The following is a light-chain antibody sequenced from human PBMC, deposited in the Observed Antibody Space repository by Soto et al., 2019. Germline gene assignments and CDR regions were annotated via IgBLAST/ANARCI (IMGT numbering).Light chain of an antibody. V-gene: IGKV3-15*01. CDR2: GAS. CDR1: QSVNNQ. CDR3: QQYHIWPGT. Sequence: EIVMTQSPATVSVPPGERATLSCRASQSVNNQLAWYQQRPGQAPRLLMYGASTRATGRPARFSGSGSGTEFTLTISSLQSEDFAVYYCQQYHIWPGTFGQGTKVDIK. J-gene: IGKJ1*01.